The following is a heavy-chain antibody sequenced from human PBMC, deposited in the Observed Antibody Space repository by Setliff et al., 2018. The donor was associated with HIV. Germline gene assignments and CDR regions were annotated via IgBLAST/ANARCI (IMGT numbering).Heavy chain of an antibody. Sequence: SETRSLTCAVYGYSINRGYSINDNYYWGWIRQSPGKGLEWIGSIYHTGSTYYNPSLTSRVTISVDTSKNQFSLTLRSVTAADTAVYYCARDYYSSGSYYHWFDPWGQGTLVTVSS. CDR1: GYSINRGYSINDNYY. J-gene: IGHJ5*02. D-gene: IGHD3-10*01. CDR2: IYHTGST. V-gene: IGHV4-38-2*02. CDR3: ARDYYSSGSYYHWFDP.